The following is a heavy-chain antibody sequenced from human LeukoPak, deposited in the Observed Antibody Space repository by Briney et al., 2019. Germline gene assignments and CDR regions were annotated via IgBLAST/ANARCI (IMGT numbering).Heavy chain of an antibody. CDR3: TSVVGSATGY. Sequence: PSETLSLTCTVWGDSISSYYWMWIRQPPGEGLEGIGYISYRGRNNYNRSLKSLVTISVDTSKTRFSLELTGVTVAASAVYHCTSVVGSATGYWGQGTLRTVSS. V-gene: IGHV4-59*01. J-gene: IGHJ4*02. D-gene: IGHD2-21*01. CDR2: ISYRGRN. CDR1: GDSISSYY.